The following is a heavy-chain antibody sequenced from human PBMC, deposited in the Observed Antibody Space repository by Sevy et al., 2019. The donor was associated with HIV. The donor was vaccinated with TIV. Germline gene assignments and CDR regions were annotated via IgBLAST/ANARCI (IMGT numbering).Heavy chain of an antibody. CDR3: AKDRAAMVGDAFDI. CDR2: IGGSGVST. V-gene: IGHV3-23*01. CDR1: GFPFSSNA. D-gene: IGHD5-18*01. Sequence: GGSLRLSCAASGFPFSSNAMSWVRQAPGKGLEWVSAIGGSGVSTYYADSVKGRFTISRDNSKNTLYLKMNSLGAEDTAVYYCAKDRAAMVGDAFDIWGQGTMVTVSS. J-gene: IGHJ3*02.